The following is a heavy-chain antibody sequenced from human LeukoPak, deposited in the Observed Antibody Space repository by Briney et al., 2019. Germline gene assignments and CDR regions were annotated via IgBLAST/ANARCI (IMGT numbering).Heavy chain of an antibody. CDR2: INHSGST. V-gene: IGHV4-34*01. Sequence: SETLSLTCAVYGGSFSGYSWSWIRQPPGKGLEWIGEINHSGSTNYNPSLKSRVTISVDTSKNQFSLKLSSVTAADTAAYYCARGGGYSSPYYYYYGMDVWGQGTTVTVSS. CDR3: ARGGGYSSPYYYYYGMDV. CDR1: GGSFSGYS. J-gene: IGHJ6*02. D-gene: IGHD6-13*01.